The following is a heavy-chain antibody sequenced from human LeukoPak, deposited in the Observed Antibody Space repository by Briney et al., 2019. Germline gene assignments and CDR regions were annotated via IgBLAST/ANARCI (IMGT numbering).Heavy chain of an antibody. D-gene: IGHD6-13*01. CDR3: ARDSGDPYSRIYYFDY. Sequence: ASVKVSCKASGYTFTSYGISWVRQAPGQGLEWMGWISAYNGNTNYAQKLQGRVTMTTDTSTSIAYMELRSLRSDDTAVYYCARDSGDPYSRIYYFDYWGQGTLVTVSS. J-gene: IGHJ4*02. CDR2: ISAYNGNT. V-gene: IGHV1-18*01. CDR1: GYTFTSYG.